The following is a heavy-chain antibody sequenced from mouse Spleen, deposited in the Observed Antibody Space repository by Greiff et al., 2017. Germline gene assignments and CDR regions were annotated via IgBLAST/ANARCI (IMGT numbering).Heavy chain of an antibody. V-gene: IGHV5-16*01. J-gene: IGHJ4*01. Sequence: EVQLVESEGGLVQPGSSMKLSCTASGFTFSDYYMAWVRQVPEKGLEWVANINYDGSSTYYLDSLKSRFIISRDNAKNILYLQMSSLKSEDTATYYCAREERDYAMDYWGQGTSVTVSS. CDR1: GFTFSDYY. CDR2: INYDGSST. CDR3: AREERDYAMDY.